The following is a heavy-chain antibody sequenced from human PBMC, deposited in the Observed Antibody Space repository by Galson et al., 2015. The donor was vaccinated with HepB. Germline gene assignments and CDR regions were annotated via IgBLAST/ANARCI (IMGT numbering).Heavy chain of an antibody. CDR1: GFTFSSYG. Sequence: SLRLSCAASGFTFSSYGMHWVRQAPGKGLEWVAVISYDGSNKYYADSVKGRFTISRDNSKNTLYLQMNSLRAEDTAVYYCAKDSDGQHRYVDYWGQGTLVTVSS. CDR2: ISYDGSNK. D-gene: IGHD5-24*01. V-gene: IGHV3-30*18. CDR3: AKDSDGQHRYVDY. J-gene: IGHJ4*02.